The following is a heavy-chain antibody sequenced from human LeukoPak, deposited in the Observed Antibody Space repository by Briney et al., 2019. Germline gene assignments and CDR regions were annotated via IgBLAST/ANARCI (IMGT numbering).Heavy chain of an antibody. CDR2: ISGSGGST. CDR1: GFIFYNYA. Sequence: GGSLRLSCATSGFIFYNYAMNWVRQGPVKGLEWVSGISGSGGSTYYAVSVRGRFTISRDNSKNTLYLQINSLRAEDTAVYYCAKVDRRELGPYYFDYWGQGTLVTVSS. CDR3: AKVDRRELGPYYFDY. J-gene: IGHJ4*02. V-gene: IGHV3-23*01. D-gene: IGHD3-16*02.